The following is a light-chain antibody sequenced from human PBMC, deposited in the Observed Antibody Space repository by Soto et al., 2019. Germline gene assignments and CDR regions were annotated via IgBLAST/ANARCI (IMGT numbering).Light chain of an antibody. CDR3: AAWDDSLNGPV. CDR1: SSNIGPND. CDR2: DTN. V-gene: IGLV1-44*01. Sequence: QSVLTQPPSASGTPGQTVTISCSGSSSNIGPNDVHWYRQLSGTAPQILIYDTNQQATGVPDRFSGSRSGTSASLAIHGLQSEDEADYHCAAWDDSLNGPVFGGGTKLTVL. J-gene: IGLJ2*01.